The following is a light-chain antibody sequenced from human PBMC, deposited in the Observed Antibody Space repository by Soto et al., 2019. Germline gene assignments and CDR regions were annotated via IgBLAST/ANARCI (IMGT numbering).Light chain of an antibody. CDR2: GAS. V-gene: IGKV1-6*01. J-gene: IGKJ4*01. Sequence: AIQMTQSPSSLSASVGDRVTITCRASQAIRNDLGWYQQRPGKAPKLLIYGASSLQTGVPSRFSGSGSGTDFSLTISSLQPEDFGTYYCIQEYNYPPSVGGGTKVEIK. CDR3: IQEYNYPPS. CDR1: QAIRND.